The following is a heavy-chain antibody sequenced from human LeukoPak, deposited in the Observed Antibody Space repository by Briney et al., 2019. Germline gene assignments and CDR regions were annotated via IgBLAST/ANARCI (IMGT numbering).Heavy chain of an antibody. CDR3: ARDRGWIQHDI. CDR2: IKGDGSAK. V-gene: IGHV3-7*01. CDR1: GFIFSNYW. J-gene: IGHJ3*02. Sequence: PGGSLRLSCTASGFIFSNYWMSWVRQAPGKGLEWVAFIKGDGSAKKYVDSVKGRFTISRDNAKNSLFLQMNSLRAEDTAVYYCARDRGWIQHDIWGQGTMVTVSS. D-gene: IGHD5-18*01.